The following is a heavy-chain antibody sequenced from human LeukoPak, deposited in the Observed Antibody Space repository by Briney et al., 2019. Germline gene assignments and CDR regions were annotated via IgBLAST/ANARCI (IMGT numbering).Heavy chain of an antibody. Sequence: GGSLRLSCAASGFTFDDYAMHWVRQAPGRGVEWVSGTSWNSGSIGYADSVKGRFTIPRDNAKNSLYPQMNSLRAEDTALYYCAKDKATAHYYYMDVWGKGTTVTVSS. CDR3: AKDKATAHYYYMDV. V-gene: IGHV3-9*01. CDR2: TSWNSGSI. D-gene: IGHD5-24*01. J-gene: IGHJ6*03. CDR1: GFTFDDYA.